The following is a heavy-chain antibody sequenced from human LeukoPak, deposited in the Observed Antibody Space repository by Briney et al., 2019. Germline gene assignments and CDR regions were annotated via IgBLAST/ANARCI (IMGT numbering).Heavy chain of an antibody. CDR1: GGSISSGDYF. CDR3: ARDSGDWFDP. CDR2: IYYSGTT. J-gene: IGHJ5*02. V-gene: IGHV4-30-4*01. Sequence: PSQTLSLTCNVSGGSISSGDYFWSWIRQPPGKGLEWIGCIYYSGTTYYNPSLKSRVTMSVDTSKNQFSLKLSSVTAADTAVYYCARDSGDWFDPWGQGTLVTVSS.